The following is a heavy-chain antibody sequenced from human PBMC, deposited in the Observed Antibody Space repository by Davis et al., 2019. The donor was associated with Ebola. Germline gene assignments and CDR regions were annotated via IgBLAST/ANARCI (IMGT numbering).Heavy chain of an antibody. CDR1: GGSISSSSYY. D-gene: IGHD3-3*01. Sequence: MPSETLSLTCTVSGGSISSSSYYWGWIRQPPGKGLEWIGSIYYSGSTYYNPSLKSRVTISVDTSKNQFSLKLSSVTAADTAVYYCARPRSVTIFGVVIADYYYGMDVWGQGTTVTVSS. CDR2: IYYSGST. CDR3: ARPRSVTIFGVVIADYYYGMDV. V-gene: IGHV4-39*01. J-gene: IGHJ6*02.